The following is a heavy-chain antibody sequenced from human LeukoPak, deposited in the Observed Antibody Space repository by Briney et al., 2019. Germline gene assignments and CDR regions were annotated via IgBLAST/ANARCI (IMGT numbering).Heavy chain of an antibody. Sequence: ASVKVSCKASGYTFTGYYMHWVRQAPGQGLEWMGWINPNSGGTNYAQKSQGRVTMTRDTSISTAYMELSRLRSDDTAVYYCAGDIAAAGPNPYYYYGMDVWGQGTTVTVSS. V-gene: IGHV1-2*02. J-gene: IGHJ6*02. CDR3: AGDIAAAGPNPYYYYGMDV. CDR2: INPNSGGT. D-gene: IGHD6-13*01. CDR1: GYTFTGYY.